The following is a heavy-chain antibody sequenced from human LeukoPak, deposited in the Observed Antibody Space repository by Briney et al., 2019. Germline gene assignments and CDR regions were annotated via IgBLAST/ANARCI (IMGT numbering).Heavy chain of an antibody. Sequence: GGSLRLSCAASGFTFSSYGMHWVRQAPGKGLEWVAFIRYDGSNKYYADSVKGRFTISRDNSKNTLYLQMNSLRAEDTAVYYCARGIAYNWNDPPPLGYWGQGTLVTVSS. V-gene: IGHV3-30*02. J-gene: IGHJ4*02. CDR3: ARGIAYNWNDPPPLGY. CDR1: GFTFSSYG. D-gene: IGHD1-20*01. CDR2: IRYDGSNK.